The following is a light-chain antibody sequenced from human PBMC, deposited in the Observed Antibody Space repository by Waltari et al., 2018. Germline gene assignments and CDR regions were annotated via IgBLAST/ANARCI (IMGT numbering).Light chain of an antibody. V-gene: IGLV1-44*01. CDR1: ASNIGANL. Sequence: QSVLTQPPSASGTPGQRVTISCSGSASNIGANLVTWYQQFPGKAPKLLIYRSDLRPSGVPDRFSGSKSGTSASLAISGLQSEDEADYFCASWDDSLNGHWVFGGGTKVTVL. CDR2: RSD. CDR3: ASWDDSLNGHWV. J-gene: IGLJ3*02.